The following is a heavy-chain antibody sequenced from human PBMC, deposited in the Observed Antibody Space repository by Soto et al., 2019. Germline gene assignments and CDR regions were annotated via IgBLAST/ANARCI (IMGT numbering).Heavy chain of an antibody. Sequence: GGSLRLSCTISVFTFSDYDMTWVRQAPGKGLEWVSVISGSGQTTYYANSVKGRFTISRDASQNTVYLQMNSLKNEDTAMYYCTADLPRGSSGIDYWGQGTLVTVSS. J-gene: IGHJ4*02. CDR2: ISGSGQTT. CDR3: TADLPRGSSGIDY. V-gene: IGHV3-23*01. D-gene: IGHD6-19*01. CDR1: VFTFSDYD.